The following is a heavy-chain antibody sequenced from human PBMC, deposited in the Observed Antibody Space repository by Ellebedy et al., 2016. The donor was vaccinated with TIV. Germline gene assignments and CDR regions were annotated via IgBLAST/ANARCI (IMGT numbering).Heavy chain of an antibody. J-gene: IGHJ4*02. V-gene: IGHV1-8*01. Sequence: ASVKVSCKASGYTFTDYDINWVRQATGQGLEWLGWMNPSSGSTGYARKFQGRVTMTRDTSINTAYMELRSLSSEDTAVYYCANNLPLTGDFDYWGQGTLVTVSS. CDR2: MNPSSGST. CDR3: ANNLPLTGDFDY. D-gene: IGHD7-27*01. CDR1: GYTFTDYD.